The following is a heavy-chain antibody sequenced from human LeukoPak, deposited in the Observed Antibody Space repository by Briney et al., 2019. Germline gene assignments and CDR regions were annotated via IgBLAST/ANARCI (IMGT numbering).Heavy chain of an antibody. J-gene: IGHJ4*02. D-gene: IGHD6-13*01. CDR2: IRYDGTNK. Sequence: GGSLRLSCAASGFTFSNYDMHWVRQAPGKGLEWVAFIRYDGTNKYYVDSVKGRFTISRDNSKNTLYLQMNSLRPEDTAVYYCAKTYTSSWHDDYWGQGTLVTVSS. V-gene: IGHV3-30*02. CDR3: AKTYTSSWHDDY. CDR1: GFTFSNYD.